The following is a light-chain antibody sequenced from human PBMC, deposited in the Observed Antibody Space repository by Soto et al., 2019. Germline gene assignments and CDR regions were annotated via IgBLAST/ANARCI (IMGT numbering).Light chain of an antibody. Sequence: IQFTHSPSSLSASVGDRVTIICRASQSISSWLAWYQQKPGKAPKLLIYTASSLESGVPSRFSGSGSGTEFTLTISSLQPDDFAAYYCQQYNRWTFGQGTKVDI. CDR3: QQYNRWT. V-gene: IGKV1-5*03. CDR2: TAS. CDR1: QSISSW. J-gene: IGKJ1*01.